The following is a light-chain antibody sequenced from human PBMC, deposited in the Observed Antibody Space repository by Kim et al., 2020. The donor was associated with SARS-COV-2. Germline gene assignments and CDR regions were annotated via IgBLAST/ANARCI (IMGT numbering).Light chain of an antibody. CDR1: QSITTD. CDR3: QQRNKWPRT. J-gene: IGKJ1*01. V-gene: IGKV3-11*01. CDR2: DAS. Sequence: VSAGERATLSCRASQSITTDLAWYQQKPGQAPRLFIYDASNRAAGIHARFSGGGSGTDFTLTVSSLEPEDSAVYYCQQRNKWPRTFGQGTKVDIK.